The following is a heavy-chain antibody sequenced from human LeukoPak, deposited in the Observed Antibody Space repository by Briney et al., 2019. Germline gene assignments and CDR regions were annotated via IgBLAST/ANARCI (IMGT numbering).Heavy chain of an antibody. CDR3: AAYCSSTSCYNMPDYFDY. J-gene: IGHJ4*02. CDR2: INPSGGST. D-gene: IGHD2-2*02. V-gene: IGHV1-46*01. Sequence: ASVKVSCKASGYTFTSYYMHWVRQAPGQGLEWMGIINPSGGSTSYAQKFQGRVTMTRDTSTSTVYMELSSLRSEDTAVYYCAAYCSSTSCYNMPDYFDYWGQGTLATVSS. CDR1: GYTFTSYY.